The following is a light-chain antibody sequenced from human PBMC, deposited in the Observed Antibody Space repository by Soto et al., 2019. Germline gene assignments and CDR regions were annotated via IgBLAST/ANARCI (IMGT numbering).Light chain of an antibody. CDR3: LQDFIYPRT. CDR2: GAS. Sequence: AIQMTQSPSSLSASVGDRVTITCRASQGIGTELGWYQLKPGKAPKLLVYGASTLQSGVLPRFSGSGSCTDFTLTISSMQPDDFATYYCLQDFIYPRTFGQGTKVEIK. V-gene: IGKV1-6*02. CDR1: QGIGTE. J-gene: IGKJ1*01.